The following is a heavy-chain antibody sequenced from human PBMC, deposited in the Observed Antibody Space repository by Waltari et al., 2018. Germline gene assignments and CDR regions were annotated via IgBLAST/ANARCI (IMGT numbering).Heavy chain of an antibody. D-gene: IGHD2-21*02. CDR1: RDSVSSNSAA. Sequence: QLQQSGPALVKPSQTLSLTCALSRDSVSSNSAAWNGIRESPSGGLEWLGRTFYRSKWYNDYAVSVRSRITINPDTSKNQFSLQLNSVTPEDTAVYYCAREGVVGTAFAFWGQGTLVTVSS. CDR3: AREGVVGTAFAF. V-gene: IGHV6-1*01. CDR2: TFYRSKWYN. J-gene: IGHJ4*02.